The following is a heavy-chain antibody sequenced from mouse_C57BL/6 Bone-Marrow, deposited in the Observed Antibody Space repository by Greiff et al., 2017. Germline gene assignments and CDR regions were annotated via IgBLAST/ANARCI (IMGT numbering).Heavy chain of an antibody. J-gene: IGHJ1*03. CDR3: AGDWYFDV. CDR2: IDPSDSET. CDR1: GYTFTSYW. V-gene: IGHV1-52*01. Sequence: KKTGAELVRPGSSVKLSCKASGYTFTSYWMHWVKQRPIQGLEWIGNIDPSDSETHYNQKFKDKATLTVDKSSSTAYMQLSSLTSEDSAVYYCAGDWYFDVWGTGTTVTVSS.